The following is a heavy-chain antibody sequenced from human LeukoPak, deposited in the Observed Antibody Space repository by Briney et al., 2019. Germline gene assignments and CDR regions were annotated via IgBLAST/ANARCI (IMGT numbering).Heavy chain of an antibody. V-gene: IGHV4-30-2*01. CDR1: GGSISSGGYY. Sequence: SSETLSLTCTVSGGSISSGGYYWSWIRQPPGKVLEWIGSIFQSGSTYFNPSLKSRLTISLDRSKNQFSLRLSSVTAADSALYYCARAVVVVPSSIYYFDYWGQGTLVTVSS. D-gene: IGHD2-2*01. CDR3: ARAVVVVPSSIYYFDY. CDR2: IFQSGST. J-gene: IGHJ4*02.